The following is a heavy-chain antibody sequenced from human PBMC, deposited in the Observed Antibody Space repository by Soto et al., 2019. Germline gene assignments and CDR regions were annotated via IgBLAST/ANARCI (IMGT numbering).Heavy chain of an antibody. Sequence: ASVKVSCKASGYTFTSYGISWVRQAPGQGLEWMGWISAKKGNTKYAQKFQGRVTMTTDTSTSTAYMELRSLRSDDTAVYYCAREILSPDFYFHGIDVWGQVTTVTLSS. V-gene: IGHV1-18*04. D-gene: IGHD2-15*01. CDR1: GYTFTSYG. CDR3: AREILSPDFYFHGIDV. CDR2: ISAKKGNT. J-gene: IGHJ6*02.